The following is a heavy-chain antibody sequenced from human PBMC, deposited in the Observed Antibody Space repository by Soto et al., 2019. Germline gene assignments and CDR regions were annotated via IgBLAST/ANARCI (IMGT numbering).Heavy chain of an antibody. V-gene: IGHV3-33*01. CDR2: IWYDGSNK. CDR3: ARDGEVLGSLYYFDY. Sequence: QVHLVESGGGVVQPGRSLRLSCAASGFTFRSYGMHWVRQAPGKGLEWVAVIWYDGSNKYYADSVKGRFTISRDNSKNTLFLPMNSLRAEDTAIYYCARDGEVLGSLYYFDYWGQGTLVTVSS. J-gene: IGHJ4*02. D-gene: IGHD3-10*01. CDR1: GFTFRSYG.